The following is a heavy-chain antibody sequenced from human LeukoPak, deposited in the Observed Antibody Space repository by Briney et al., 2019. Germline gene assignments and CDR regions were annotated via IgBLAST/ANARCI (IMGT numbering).Heavy chain of an antibody. J-gene: IGHJ5*02. CDR3: ARAGCTNSWFDP. Sequence: GGSLRLSCAASGFAFDTYSMTWVRQAPGKGLEWVSSISSWSSFIYSADSVTGRFTISRDNAKNSLYLQMNSLRDEDTAVYYCARAGCTNSWFDPWGQGTLVIVSS. CDR2: ISSWSSFI. V-gene: IGHV3-21*01. D-gene: IGHD2-2*01. CDR1: GFAFDTYS.